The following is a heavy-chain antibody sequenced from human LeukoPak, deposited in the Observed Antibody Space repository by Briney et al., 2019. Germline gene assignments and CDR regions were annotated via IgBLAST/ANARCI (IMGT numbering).Heavy chain of an antibody. J-gene: IGHJ4*02. Sequence: SETLSLTCTVSGGSISSYYWSWIRQPPGKGQEWIGYISYSGSTNYNPSLKSRVTISVDTSKNQFSLKLSSVTAADTAVYYCAKTYYYDSSGYYDNWGQGTLATVSP. V-gene: IGHV4-59*12. CDR2: ISYSGST. D-gene: IGHD3-22*01. CDR1: GGSISSYY. CDR3: AKTYYYDSSGYYDN.